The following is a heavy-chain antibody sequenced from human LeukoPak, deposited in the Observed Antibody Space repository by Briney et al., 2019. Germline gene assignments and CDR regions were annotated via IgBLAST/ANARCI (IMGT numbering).Heavy chain of an antibody. CDR1: GASISNYY. CDR3: AREGFRERRWAAAGTEYYYYYMDV. V-gene: IGHV4-59*01. Sequence: PSETLSLTCTVSGASISNYYWSWIRQPPGKGLEWIGYIYYSGSTNYNPSLKSRVTISLDTSKTQFSLKLSSVTAADTAVYYCAREGFRERRWAAAGTEYYYYYMDVWGKGTTVTVSS. CDR2: IYYSGST. J-gene: IGHJ6*03. D-gene: IGHD6-13*01.